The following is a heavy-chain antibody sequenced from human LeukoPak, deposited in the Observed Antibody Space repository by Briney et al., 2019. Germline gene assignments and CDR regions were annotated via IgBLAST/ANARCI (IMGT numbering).Heavy chain of an antibody. J-gene: IGHJ3*02. CDR1: GFTFSNFG. Sequence: GGSLRLSCAASGFTFSNFGMHWVRQAPGKGLEWVAVIWYNGGNKYYADSVKGRFTISRDNSNNTLYLQMNSLRAEDTAVYYCAKDRNYYDSSGYYNDAFDIWGQGTMVTVSS. V-gene: IGHV3-33*06. CDR3: AKDRNYYDSSGYYNDAFDI. D-gene: IGHD3-22*01. CDR2: IWYNGGNK.